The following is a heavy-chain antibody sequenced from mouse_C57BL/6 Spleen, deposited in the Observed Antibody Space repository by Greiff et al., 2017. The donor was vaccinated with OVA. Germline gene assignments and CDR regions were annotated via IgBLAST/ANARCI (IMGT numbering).Heavy chain of an antibody. CDR2: IYPGDGDT. CDR3: ARGDYYGSSPPCLAY. V-gene: IGHV1-82*01. CDR1: GYAISSSW. J-gene: IGHJ3*01. Sequence: QVQLQQSGPELVKPGASVKISCKASGYAISSSWINWVKQRPGKGLEWIGRIYPGDGDTNYNRKFKGKATLHADKSSSTSYMQLSSLTSEDSAVYFGARGDYYGSSPPCLAYWGQGTLVTVSA. D-gene: IGHD1-1*01.